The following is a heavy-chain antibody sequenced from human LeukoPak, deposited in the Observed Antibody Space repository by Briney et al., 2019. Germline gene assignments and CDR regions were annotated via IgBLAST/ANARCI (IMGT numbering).Heavy chain of an antibody. CDR1: GFTFTNYW. CDR3: ARGPTVSITMVRGGYMDV. Sequence: GWSLRLSCAASGFTFTNYWIHWVRQVPGNGLVGVSRINRDGTTTNYADPVKGRFTISRDNAKNTVDLQMDSLRAEDTAVYYCARGPTVSITMVRGGYMDVWGKGTTVTISS. CDR2: INRDGTTT. V-gene: IGHV3-74*01. J-gene: IGHJ6*03. D-gene: IGHD3-10*01.